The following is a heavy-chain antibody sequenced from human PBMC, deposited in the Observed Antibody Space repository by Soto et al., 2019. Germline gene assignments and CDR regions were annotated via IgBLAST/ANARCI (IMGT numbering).Heavy chain of an antibody. CDR2: IRQDGSEK. Sequence: GGSLRLSCAASGFTFSSYWMSWVRQAPGKGLEWVATIRQDGSEKHYVDSVKGRFTISRDNAKNSLFLQMNSLRAEDTAVYYCARDIARPGPYYYYYGMDVWGQGTTVTVSS. V-gene: IGHV3-7*01. CDR1: GFTFSSYW. D-gene: IGHD6-13*01. CDR3: ARDIARPGPYYYYYGMDV. J-gene: IGHJ6*02.